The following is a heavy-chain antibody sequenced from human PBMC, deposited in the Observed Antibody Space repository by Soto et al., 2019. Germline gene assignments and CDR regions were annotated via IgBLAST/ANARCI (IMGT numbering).Heavy chain of an antibody. V-gene: IGHV1-24*01. J-gene: IGHJ3*02. CDR3: ATGSELERPDAFDI. CDR1: GYTLTEIS. D-gene: IGHD1-1*01. Sequence: ASVKVSCKVSGYTLTEISMHWVRQAPGKGLEWMGGFDPEDGETIYAQKFQGRVTMTEDTSTDTAYMELSSLRSEDTAVYYCATGSELERPDAFDIWGQGTMVTVSS. CDR2: FDPEDGET.